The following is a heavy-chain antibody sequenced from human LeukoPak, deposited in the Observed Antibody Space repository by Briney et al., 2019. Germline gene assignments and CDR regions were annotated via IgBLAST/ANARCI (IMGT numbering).Heavy chain of an antibody. D-gene: IGHD3-16*01. CDR2: IYHSGST. CDR1: GGSISSYY. V-gene: IGHV4-59*01. J-gene: IGHJ4*02. CDR3: ARGEGGISPN. Sequence: SETLSLTCSVSGGSISSYYWIWIRQSPGKGLEWIGYIYHSGSTNSNPSLKSRVTISVDTSKNQFSLKLSSVTAADTAVYFCARGEGGISPNWGQGTLVTVSS.